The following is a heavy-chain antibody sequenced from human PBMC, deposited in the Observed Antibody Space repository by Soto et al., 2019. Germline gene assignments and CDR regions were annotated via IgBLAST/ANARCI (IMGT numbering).Heavy chain of an antibody. D-gene: IGHD3-10*02. CDR1: DGSISTYY. CDR2: IYTNGST. V-gene: IGHV4-4*07. CDR3: ARDRTVDYVDYYFDY. J-gene: IGHJ4*02. Sequence: SETLSLTCTVSDGSISTYYWSWIRQPAGKGLEWVGRIYTNGSTSYSPSLKSRLTMSADTSKKQLSLKLSSVTAADTAVYYCARDRTVDYVDYYFDYWGQGTLVTVSS.